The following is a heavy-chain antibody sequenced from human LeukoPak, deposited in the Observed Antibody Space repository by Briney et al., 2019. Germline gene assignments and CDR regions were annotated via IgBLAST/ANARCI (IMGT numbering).Heavy chain of an antibody. J-gene: IGHJ5*02. CDR1: GGSISSSNW. V-gene: IGHV4-4*02. CDR2: IYHSGST. D-gene: IGHD2-15*01. Sequence: SETLSLTCAVSGGSISSSNWWSWVRQPPGKGLEWIGEIYHSGSTNYNPSLKSRVTISVDKSKNQFSLKLSSVTAADTAVYYCARAQSHIVVVVAATSIWFDPWGQGTLVTVSS. CDR3: ARAQSHIVVVVAATSIWFDP.